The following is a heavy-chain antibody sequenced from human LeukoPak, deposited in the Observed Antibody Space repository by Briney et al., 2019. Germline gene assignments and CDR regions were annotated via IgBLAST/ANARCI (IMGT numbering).Heavy chain of an antibody. Sequence: SETLSLTCTVSGGSISSYYWSWIRQPPRKGLEWIGYIYSSGSTNYNPSLKSRVTISVDTSKEQFSLKLSSVTAADTALYYSARTYSTSSNFDYWGQGTLVTVSS. D-gene: IGHD2-2*01. J-gene: IGHJ4*02. CDR1: GGSISSYY. CDR3: ARTYSTSSNFDY. V-gene: IGHV4-4*09. CDR2: IYSSGST.